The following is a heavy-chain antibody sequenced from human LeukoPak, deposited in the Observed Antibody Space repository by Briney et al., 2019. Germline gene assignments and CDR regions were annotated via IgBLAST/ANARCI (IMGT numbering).Heavy chain of an antibody. CDR2: TYHSGST. J-gene: IGHJ4*02. Sequence: SETLSLTCAVSGGSISSGGYSWSWIRQPPGKGLEWIGYTYHSGSTYYNPSLKSRVTISVDTSKNQFSLSLSSVTAADTAVYYCARPIRNWGQGTLVIVSS. CDR1: GGSISSGGYS. CDR3: ARPIRN. V-gene: IGHV4-30-2*01.